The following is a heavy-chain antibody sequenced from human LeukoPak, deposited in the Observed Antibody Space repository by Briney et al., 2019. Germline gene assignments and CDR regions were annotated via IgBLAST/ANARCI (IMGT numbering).Heavy chain of an antibody. Sequence: PGGSLRLSCAASVFTFSNYAMSGVPQAAGKGLEWVSAISGSGGSTYYADSVKGRFTISRDNSKNTLYLQMKSLRAEDTAVYYCAKGNALGYSYGYFDYWGQGTLVTVSS. V-gene: IGHV3-23*01. CDR1: VFTFSNYA. J-gene: IGHJ4*02. CDR3: AKGNALGYSYGYFDY. CDR2: ISGSGGST. D-gene: IGHD5-18*01.